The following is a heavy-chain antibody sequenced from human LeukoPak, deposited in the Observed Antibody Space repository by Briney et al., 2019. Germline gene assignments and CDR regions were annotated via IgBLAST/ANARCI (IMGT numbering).Heavy chain of an antibody. CDR3: ATGLGDYGPYGMDV. J-gene: IGHJ6*02. D-gene: IGHD4-17*01. CDR1: GYTFTSYD. Sequence: ASVKVSCKASGYTFTSYDINWVRQATGQGLEWMGWMNPNSGNTGYAQKFQGRVTITRNTSISTAYMELSSLRSEDTAVYYCATGLGDYGPYGMDVWGQGTTVTVSS. V-gene: IGHV1-8*03. CDR2: MNPNSGNT.